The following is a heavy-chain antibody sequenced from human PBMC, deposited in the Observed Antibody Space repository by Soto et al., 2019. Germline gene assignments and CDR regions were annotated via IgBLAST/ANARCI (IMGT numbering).Heavy chain of an antibody. V-gene: IGHV3-23*01. D-gene: IGHD2-8*01. Sequence: EVQLLQSGGGLAQPGTSLRLSCAASGFTFKYYAMTWVRQAPGKGLEWVSTISGSGDKTDYADSVKGRFRVSRDNSKDTLYLQMDSLRADDTALYYCARESKWYGGQYFQDRGQGTLVTVSS. CDR2: ISGSGDKT. J-gene: IGHJ1*01. CDR3: ARESKWYGGQYFQD. CDR1: GFTFKYYA.